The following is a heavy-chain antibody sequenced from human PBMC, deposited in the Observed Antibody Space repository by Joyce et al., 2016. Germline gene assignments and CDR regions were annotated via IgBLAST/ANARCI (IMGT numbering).Heavy chain of an antibody. J-gene: IGHJ4*02. D-gene: IGHD6-13*01. V-gene: IGHV3-7*04. Sequence: EVQLVESGGGLVQPGGYLRLSCAASGFIFSSYWMTWVRQAPGKGLEWLANRRQDGSEKYYVDSLKGRFTISRDNAKSSLYLQMNSLRADDTAVYYCTRTNVATPGDYWGQGTLVTVSS. CDR3: TRTNVATPGDY. CDR1: GFIFSSYW. CDR2: RRQDGSEK.